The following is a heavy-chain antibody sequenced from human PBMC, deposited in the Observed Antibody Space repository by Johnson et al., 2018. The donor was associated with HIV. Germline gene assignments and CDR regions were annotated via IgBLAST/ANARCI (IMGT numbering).Heavy chain of an antibody. J-gene: IGHJ3*02. CDR1: GFTFRTYG. Sequence: QVQLVESGGGVVQPGGSLRLSCAASGFTFRTYGIHWVRQAPGKGLEWVAFIRYDGSKRYYADSVKGRFTISRDNAKNTLYLQMNSLRTGDTAVYYCAKCWRQLWPTGDGAFDIWGQGTMVTVSS. D-gene: IGHD5-18*01. CDR2: IRYDGSKR. V-gene: IGHV3-30*02. CDR3: AKCWRQLWPTGDGAFDI.